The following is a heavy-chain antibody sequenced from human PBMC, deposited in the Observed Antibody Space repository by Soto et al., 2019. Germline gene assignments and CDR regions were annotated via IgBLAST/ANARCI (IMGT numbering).Heavy chain of an antibody. V-gene: IGHV1-58*02. CDR2: IVVGSGNT. CDR3: AADQNPLWFGELSY. J-gene: IGHJ4*02. D-gene: IGHD3-10*01. Sequence: ASVKVSCTSSGFTFTISAMQWVRQARGQRLEWIGWIVVGSGNTNYAQKFQERVTITRDMSTSTAYMELSSLRSEDTAVYYCAADQNPLWFGELSYWGQGTLVTVSS. CDR1: GFTFTISA.